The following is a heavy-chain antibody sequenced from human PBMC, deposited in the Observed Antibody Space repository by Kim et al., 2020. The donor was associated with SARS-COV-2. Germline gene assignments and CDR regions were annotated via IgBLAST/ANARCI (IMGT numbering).Heavy chain of an antibody. CDR3: ARGSPSITATGPYYYGMDV. V-gene: IGHV3-30*01. J-gene: IGHJ6*02. Sequence: GRFFISRDTSKNTLFLQMNSLRTEDTAVYYCARGSPSITATGPYYYGMDVWGQGTTVTVSS. D-gene: IGHD6-13*01.